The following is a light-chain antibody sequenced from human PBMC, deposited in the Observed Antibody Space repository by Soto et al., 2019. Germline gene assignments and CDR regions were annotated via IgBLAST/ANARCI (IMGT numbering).Light chain of an antibody. J-gene: IGLJ1*01. V-gene: IGLV1-40*01. CDR2: GNS. Sequence: QSVLTQPPSVSRAPGQRVTISCTGSSSNIGAGYDVHWYQQFPGTAPKLLIYGNSNRPSGVPDRFSGSKSGASASLAITGLQAEDEADYYCQSYDSSLSGYVFGTGTKVTVL. CDR1: SSNIGAGYD. CDR3: QSYDSSLSGYV.